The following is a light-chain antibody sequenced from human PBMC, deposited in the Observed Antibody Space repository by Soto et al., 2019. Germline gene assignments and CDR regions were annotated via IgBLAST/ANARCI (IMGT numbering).Light chain of an antibody. J-gene: IGKJ1*01. CDR3: QKNNSAPST. Sequence: DIPMTHSRSSLSASVGDRVTITFRASQGISNYLAWYQQKPGKVPKLLIYAASTLQSGVPSRFSGSGSGTDFTLTISSLQPEDVATSYCQKNNSAPSTFGQGTKVEIK. CDR2: AAS. V-gene: IGKV1-27*01. CDR1: QGISNY.